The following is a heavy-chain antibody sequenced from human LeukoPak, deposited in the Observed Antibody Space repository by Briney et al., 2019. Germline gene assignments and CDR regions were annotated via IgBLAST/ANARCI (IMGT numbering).Heavy chain of an antibody. CDR3: ARGTAMLPFDY. Sequence: SETLSLTCTVSGGSISSYYWSWIRQPPGKGLEWIGYIYYSGGTNYNPSLKSRVTISVDTSKNQFSLKLSSVTAADTAVYYCARGTAMLPFDYWGQGTLVTVSS. CDR2: IYYSGGT. D-gene: IGHD5-18*01. V-gene: IGHV4-59*01. J-gene: IGHJ4*02. CDR1: GGSISSYY.